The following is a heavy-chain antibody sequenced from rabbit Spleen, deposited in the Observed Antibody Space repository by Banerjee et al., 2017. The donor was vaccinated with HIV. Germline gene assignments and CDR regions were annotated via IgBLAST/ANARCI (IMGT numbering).Heavy chain of an antibody. CDR2: IYTGDGTT. D-gene: IGHD2-1*01. V-gene: IGHV1S45*01. CDR3: GRGGDWGSRFDL. CDR1: GFSFSSNYD. J-gene: IGHJ3*01. Sequence: QEQLVESGGGLVQPEGSLTLTCKASGFSFSSNYDICWVRQAPGKGLEWIGYIYTGDGTTGYASWVNGRFTISKTSSTTMTLQMTSLTGADTATYFCGRGGDWGSRFDLWGQGTLVTVS.